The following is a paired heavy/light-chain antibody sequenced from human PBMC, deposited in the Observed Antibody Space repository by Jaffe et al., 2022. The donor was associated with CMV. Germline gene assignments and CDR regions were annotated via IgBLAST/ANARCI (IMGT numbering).Light chain of an antibody. CDR3: QSYDNKLSGFV. J-gene: IGLJ1*01. V-gene: IGLV1-40*01. CDR1: YSNIGAGFD. CDR2: DNN. Sequence: QSVLTQPPSVSGAPGQRVIISCTGTYSNIGAGFDVHWYQHLPETAPKLLIYDNNSRPSGVPDRFSGSKSGTSASLAITGLQAEDEADYYCQSYDNKLSGFVFGSGTKVTVL.
Heavy chain of an antibody. J-gene: IGHJ2*01. Sequence: QLVESGGGLVKPGGSLRLSCAASGFPFDHYYINWVRQAPGKGLEWVSSISGGSTYINYADSLRGRITISRDNAKNLVHLQMDGLRAEDTAVYYCARVGCGGGNCLYFLDLWGRGTLVTVSS. CDR1: GFPFDHYY. CDR2: ISGGSTYI. D-gene: IGHD2-21*01. CDR3: ARVGCGGGNCLYFLDL. V-gene: IGHV3-21*06.